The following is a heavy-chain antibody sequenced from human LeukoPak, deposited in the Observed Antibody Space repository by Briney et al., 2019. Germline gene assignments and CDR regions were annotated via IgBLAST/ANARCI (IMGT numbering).Heavy chain of an antibody. Sequence: GESLKISCKGSGYNFPTYWIAWVRQIPGKGLEWMGIIYPGDSDTRYSQSYQGQVTTSADKSISTAYLHWSSLKASDTAIYYCARSRSGLTRSYNWFDPWGQGTLVTVSS. CDR3: ARSRSGLTRSYNWFDP. CDR2: IYPGDSDT. V-gene: IGHV5-51*01. CDR1: GYNFPTYW. J-gene: IGHJ5*02. D-gene: IGHD3-10*01.